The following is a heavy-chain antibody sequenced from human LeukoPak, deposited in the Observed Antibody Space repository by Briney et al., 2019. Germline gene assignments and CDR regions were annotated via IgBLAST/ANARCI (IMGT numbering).Heavy chain of an antibody. D-gene: IGHD3-10*01. CDR1: GFTFSSYV. J-gene: IGHJ4*02. CDR2: ISGSDDRT. Sequence: GGSLRLSCAASGFTFSSYVMNWLRQAPGEGLEWVSTISGSDDRTFYADSVKGRFTISRDNSKNTVYLQMNSLRAEDTAVYYCASTEGALYGSGSPLFDYWGRGTLVTVSS. V-gene: IGHV3-23*01. CDR3: ASTEGALYGSGSPLFDY.